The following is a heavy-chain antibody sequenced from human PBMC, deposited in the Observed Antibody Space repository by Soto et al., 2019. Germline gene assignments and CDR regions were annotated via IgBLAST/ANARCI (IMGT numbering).Heavy chain of an antibody. CDR2: IKPNSGET. Sequence: QVQLVQSGAELRNPGASVKVSCKASGYTFSDWYIHWVRQAPGQGLEWMGWIKPNSGETMCAHKFRGGVSLTTDTSVSTAYMEVSNLRSDDTAVYFCARQITSPIGVWSGSLHFDHWGQGTLVTVSS. CDR3: ARQITSPIGVWSGSLHFDH. D-gene: IGHD3-3*01. V-gene: IGHV1-2*07. CDR1: GYTFSDWY. J-gene: IGHJ4*02.